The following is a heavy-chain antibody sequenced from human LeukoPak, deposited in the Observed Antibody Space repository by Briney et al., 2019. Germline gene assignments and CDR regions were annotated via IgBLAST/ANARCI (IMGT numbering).Heavy chain of an antibody. CDR1: GYTFTSYD. V-gene: IGHV1-8*01. J-gene: IGHJ4*02. D-gene: IGHD3-10*01. CDR2: MNPNSGNT. CDR3: ARGRKYFGSGSYYPFDY. Sequence: ASVKVSCKASGYTFTSYDINWVRQATGQGLEWMGWMNPNSGNTGYAQKFQGRVTMTRNTSISTAYMELSSLRSEDTAVYYCARGRKYFGSGSYYPFDYWGQGTPVTVSS.